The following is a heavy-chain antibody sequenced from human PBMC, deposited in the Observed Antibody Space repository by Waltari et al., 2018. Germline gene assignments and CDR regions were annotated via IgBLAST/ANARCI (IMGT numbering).Heavy chain of an antibody. J-gene: IGHJ6*02. CDR2: ISYNERNR. D-gene: IGHD3-22*01. V-gene: IGHV3-30*04. CDR3: VRDYCDRTYCHGMDV. Sequence: QVQLMESGGGVVQPGRSLRLSCVASDFTFSSYAMHWVRQAPGKGLEWVAVISYNERNRYYVDPVKGRFTISRDNSKKMLYLQMNSLRGEDTAVYYCVRDYCDRTYCHGMDVWGQGTTVTVSS. CDR1: DFTFSSYA.